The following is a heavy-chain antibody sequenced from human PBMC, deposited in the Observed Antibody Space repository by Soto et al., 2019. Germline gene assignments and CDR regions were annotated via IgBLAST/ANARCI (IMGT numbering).Heavy chain of an antibody. J-gene: IGHJ4*02. D-gene: IGHD4-17*01. CDR3: ARGYRDYSFDY. Sequence: QGQLVESGGSVVQPGRSLRLSCAASGFTFSSYGMHWVRQAPGKGLEWVAVIWYDGSNKYYADSVKGRFTISRDNSKNTLYLQMNSLRAEDTAVYYCARGYRDYSFDYWGQGTLVTVSS. CDR1: GFTFSSYG. V-gene: IGHV3-33*01. CDR2: IWYDGSNK.